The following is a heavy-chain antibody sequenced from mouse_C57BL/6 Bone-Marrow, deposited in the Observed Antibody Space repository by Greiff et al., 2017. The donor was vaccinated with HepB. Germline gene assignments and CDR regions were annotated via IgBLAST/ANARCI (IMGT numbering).Heavy chain of an antibody. CDR1: GFTFSSYG. V-gene: IGHV5-6*01. Sequence: EVQGVESGGDLVKPGGSLKLSCAASGFTFSSYGMSWVRQTPGKRLEWVATISSGGSYTYYPDSVKGRFTISRDNAKNTLYLQMSSLKSEDTAMYYCARRDYGSSYGYWGQGTTLTVSS. J-gene: IGHJ2*01. D-gene: IGHD1-1*01. CDR3: ARRDYGSSYGY. CDR2: ISSGGSYT.